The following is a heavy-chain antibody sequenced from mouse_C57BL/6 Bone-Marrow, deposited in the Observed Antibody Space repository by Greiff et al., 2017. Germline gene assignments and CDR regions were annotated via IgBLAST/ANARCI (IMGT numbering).Heavy chain of an antibody. CDR3: ARDDSFAD. CDR1: GYTFTSYW. Sequence: QVQLQQPGAELVKPGASVKLSCKASGYTFTSYWMQWVKQRPGQGLEWIGEIDPSDSYTNYNQKFKGKATLTVDTSSSTAYMQLSSLTSEDSAVYYCARDDSFADWGQGTLVTVSA. J-gene: IGHJ3*01. D-gene: IGHD2-4*01. V-gene: IGHV1-50*01. CDR2: IDPSDSYT.